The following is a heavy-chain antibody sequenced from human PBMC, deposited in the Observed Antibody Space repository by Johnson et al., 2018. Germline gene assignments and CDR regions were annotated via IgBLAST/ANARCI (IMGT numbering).Heavy chain of an antibody. Sequence: VQSGGSLRLSCAAXGFTFSSYAMHWVRQAPGKGLEWVSVIYSGGSTYYADSVKGRFTISRDNSKNTLYLQMNSLRAEDPAVYYCARDLPTVTVPWGVFDIWGQGTMVTVSS. V-gene: IGHV3-66*02. CDR2: IYSGGST. J-gene: IGHJ3*02. D-gene: IGHD4-17*01. CDR3: ARDLPTVTVPWGVFDI. CDR1: GFTFSSYA.